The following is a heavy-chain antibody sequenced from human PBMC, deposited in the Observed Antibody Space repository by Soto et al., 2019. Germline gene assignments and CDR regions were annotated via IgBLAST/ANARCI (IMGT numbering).Heavy chain of an antibody. CDR1: GFTFSSSS. J-gene: IGHJ4*02. Sequence: LRLSCAASGFTFSSSSMTWVRQAPGKGLEWVSSISSSSTYIYYADSLKGRFTISRDNAKNSLYLQMNSLRAEDTAVYYCATWGRFSDGYNFADYWGQGTLVTVSA. CDR2: ISSSSTYI. CDR3: ATWGRFSDGYNFADY. V-gene: IGHV3-21*01. D-gene: IGHD5-12*01.